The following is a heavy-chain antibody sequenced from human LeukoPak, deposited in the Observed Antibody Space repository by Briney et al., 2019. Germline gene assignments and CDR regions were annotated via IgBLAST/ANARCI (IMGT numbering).Heavy chain of an antibody. CDR3: ARITTVVTHFDY. CDR1: GGSFSGYY. CDR2: INHSGST. D-gene: IGHD4-23*01. Sequence: SETLSLTCAVYGGSFSGYYWSWIRQPPGKGLEWIGQINHSGSTNYNPSLKSRVTISLDTSKNQFSLKLRSVTAADTAVYYCARITTVVTHFDYWGQGTLVTVSS. V-gene: IGHV4-34*01. J-gene: IGHJ4*02.